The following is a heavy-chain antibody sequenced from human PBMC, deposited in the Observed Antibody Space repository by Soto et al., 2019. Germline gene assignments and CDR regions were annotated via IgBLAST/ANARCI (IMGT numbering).Heavy chain of an antibody. CDR2: INAYSGNT. D-gene: IGHD6-19*01. J-gene: IGHJ4*02. CDR1: GYTFTSYG. Sequence: QVQLVQSGAEVKKPGASVKVSCKASGYTFTSYGISWVRQAPGQGLEWMGWINAYSGNTNYAQKVKGXXTMTTDTSTSTAYMELRSLRSDDTAVFYCASAPVAGTYFDYWGQGTLVTVSS. CDR3: ASAPVAGTYFDY. V-gene: IGHV1-18*01.